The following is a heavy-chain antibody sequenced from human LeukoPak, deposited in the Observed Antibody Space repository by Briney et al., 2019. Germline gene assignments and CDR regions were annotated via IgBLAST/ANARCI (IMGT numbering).Heavy chain of an antibody. CDR3: ARETIPDAFDI. D-gene: IGHD2-21*01. CDR1: GGSISSGDYY. V-gene: IGHV4-30-4*01. CDR2: IYYSGST. J-gene: IGHJ3*02. Sequence: SGTLSLTCTVSGGSISSGDYYWSWIRQPPGKGLEWIGYIYYSGSTYYNPSLKSRVTISVDTSKNQFSLKLSSVTAADTAVYYCARETIPDAFDIWGQGTMVTVSS.